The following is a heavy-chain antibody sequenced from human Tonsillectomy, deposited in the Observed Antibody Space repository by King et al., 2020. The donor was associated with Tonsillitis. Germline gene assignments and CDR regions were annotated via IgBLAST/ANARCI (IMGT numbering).Heavy chain of an antibody. J-gene: IGHJ5*02. Sequence: QLVQSGAEVKKPGSSVKISCKASGGSFNNYAINWVRQAPVKGLEWMGRIIPVFGPPNYAQKFRGRVTITADESTSSFNMEVSSLRSEDTAVYYCAREFQLLFGFDPWGQGTLVTVSS. CDR1: GGSFNNYA. CDR2: IIPVFGPP. D-gene: IGHD2-21*01. V-gene: IGHV1-69*01. CDR3: AREFQLLFGFDP.